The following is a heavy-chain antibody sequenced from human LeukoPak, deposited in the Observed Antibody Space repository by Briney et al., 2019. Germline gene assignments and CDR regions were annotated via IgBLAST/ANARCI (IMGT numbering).Heavy chain of an antibody. CDR3: ARGGVAAAGTSFDY. J-gene: IGHJ4*02. CDR2: ISAYNGNT. V-gene: IGHV1-18*01. D-gene: IGHD6-13*01. Sequence: ASVKVSCKTSDYIFANYGITWVRQAPGQGLEWMGWISAYNGNTNYAQKLQGRVTMTTDTSTSTAYMELRSLRSDDTAVYYCARGGVAAAGTSFDYWGQGTLVTVSS. CDR1: DYIFANYG.